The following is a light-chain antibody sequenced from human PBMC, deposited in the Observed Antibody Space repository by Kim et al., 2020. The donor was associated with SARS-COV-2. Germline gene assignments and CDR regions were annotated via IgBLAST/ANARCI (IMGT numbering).Light chain of an antibody. CDR1: ALPDQY. CDR3: QSIKSGGTPV. J-gene: IGLJ2*01. Sequence: SYELTQPPSVSVSPGQTARITCSGDALPDQYAYWYQRKPGQAPVLVIYKDTERPSGIPERISGSSSGTTITLTISRVQAEDEADYYCQSIKSGGTPVFGGGTQLTVL. CDR2: KDT. V-gene: IGLV3-25*03.